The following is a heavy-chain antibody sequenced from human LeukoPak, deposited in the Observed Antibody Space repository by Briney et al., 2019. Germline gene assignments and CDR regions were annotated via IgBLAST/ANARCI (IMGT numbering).Heavy chain of an antibody. J-gene: IGHJ5*02. CDR1: GYTFTGYY. Sequence: ASVKVSCKASGYTFTGYYMHWVRQAPGQGLEWMGWINPNSGGTNYAQKFQGRVTMTRDKSIGTAYLQWSSLKASDTAMYYCARLLSNYYDSSGQGFNWFDPWGQGTLVTVSS. CDR3: ARLLSNYYDSSGQGFNWFDP. V-gene: IGHV1-2*02. D-gene: IGHD3-22*01. CDR2: INPNSGGT.